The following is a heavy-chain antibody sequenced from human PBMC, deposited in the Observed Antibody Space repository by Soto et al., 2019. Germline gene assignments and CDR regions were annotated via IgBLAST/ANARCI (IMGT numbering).Heavy chain of an antibody. CDR1: GFTFSDYY. J-gene: IGHJ6*02. CDR3: ARDRAGYYYDSSGYYYASYYYYYGMDV. V-gene: IGHV3-11*01. Sequence: PGGSLRLSCAASGFTFSDYYMSWIRQAPGKGLEWVSYISSSGSTIYYADSVKGRFTISRDNAKNSLYLQMNSLRAEDTAVYYCARDRAGYYYDSSGYYYASYYYYYGMDVWGQGTTVTVSS. D-gene: IGHD3-22*01. CDR2: ISSSGSTI.